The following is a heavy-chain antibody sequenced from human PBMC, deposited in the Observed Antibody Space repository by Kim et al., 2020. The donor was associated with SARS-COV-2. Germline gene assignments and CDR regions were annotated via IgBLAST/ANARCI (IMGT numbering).Heavy chain of an antibody. CDR2: ISGSGGST. CDR3: AKVSTAGGYWGQGTLVTVSSGMDV. CDR1: GFTFSSYA. D-gene: IGHD7-27*01. J-gene: IGHJ6*02. V-gene: IGHV3-23*01. Sequence: GGSLRLSCAASGFTFSSYAMSWVRQAPGKGLEWVSAISGSGGSTYYADSVKGRFTISRDNSKNTLYLQMNSLRAEDTAVYYCAKVSTAGGYWGQGTLVTVSSGMDVWGQGTTVTVSS.